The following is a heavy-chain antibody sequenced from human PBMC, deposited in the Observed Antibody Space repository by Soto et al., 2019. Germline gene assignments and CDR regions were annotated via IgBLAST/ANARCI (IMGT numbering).Heavy chain of an antibody. J-gene: IGHJ4*02. Sequence: PGGSLRLSCAASGFTFSNYAMKWVRQAPEKGLEWVSGISGSGGTTYFADSVKGRFTISRDSSENTLYLEMNSLRAEDTAVYYCAKGRTSSTTVADFDYWGQGTLVTVSS. CDR1: GFTFSNYA. CDR3: AKGRTSSTTVADFDY. V-gene: IGHV3-23*01. CDR2: ISGSGGTT. D-gene: IGHD4-17*01.